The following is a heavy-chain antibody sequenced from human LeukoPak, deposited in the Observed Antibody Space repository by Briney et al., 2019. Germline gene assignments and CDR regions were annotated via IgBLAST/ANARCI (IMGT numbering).Heavy chain of an antibody. J-gene: IGHJ4*02. CDR1: GFTFSSYA. D-gene: IGHD3-22*01. CDR3: ARGVDYYDSSGTIDY. V-gene: IGHV3-33*01. CDR2: VWYDGSKT. Sequence: GRSLRLSCAASGFTFSSYAMHWVRQAPGKGLEWVAVVWYDGSKTYSADSVKGRITISRDDSKNTLYLQMNSLRAEDTAVYYCARGVDYYDSSGTIDYWGQGTLVTVSS.